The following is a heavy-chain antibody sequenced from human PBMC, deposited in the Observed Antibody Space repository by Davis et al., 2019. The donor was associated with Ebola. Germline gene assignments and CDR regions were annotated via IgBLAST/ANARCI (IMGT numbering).Heavy chain of an antibody. CDR2: ISSSSSYI. J-gene: IGHJ5*02. V-gene: IGHV3-21*03. Sequence: GESLKISCAASGFTFSSYSMNWVRQAPGKGLEWVSSISSSSSYIYYADSMKGRFTISRDNAKNSLYLQMNSLKTEDTAVYYCTTDRLVQGVPRAAFDPWGQGTLVTVSS. CDR3: TTDRLVQGVPRAAFDP. D-gene: IGHD3-10*01. CDR1: GFTFSSYS.